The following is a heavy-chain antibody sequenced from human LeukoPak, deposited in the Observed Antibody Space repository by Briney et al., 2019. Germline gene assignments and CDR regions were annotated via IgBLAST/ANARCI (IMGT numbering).Heavy chain of an antibody. V-gene: IGHV4-39*01. CDR1: GASISSSSYY. Sequence: PSETLSLTCTVSGASISSSSYYWGWVRQPPGKGLEWIGAIYYTGNTYFNPSLKSGLTISVDTSKNQFSLMLDSVTAADTAVYYCARQPSLRVDYYYGMDVWGQGTTVTVSS. CDR2: IYYTGNT. CDR3: ARQPSLRVDYYYGMDV. J-gene: IGHJ6*02. D-gene: IGHD2-8*02.